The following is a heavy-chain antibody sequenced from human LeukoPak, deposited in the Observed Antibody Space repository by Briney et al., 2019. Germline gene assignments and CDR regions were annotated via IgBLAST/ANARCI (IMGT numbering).Heavy chain of an antibody. CDR1: GYSFTSYW. Sequence: PGESLKISCKGSGYSFTSYWIGWVCQMPGKGLEWMGIIYPGDSDTRYSPSFQGRVTISADKSISTAYLQWSSLKASDTAMYYCARRGIAAAGTNWFDPWGQGTLVTVSS. CDR3: ARRGIAAAGTNWFDP. CDR2: IYPGDSDT. V-gene: IGHV5-51*03. D-gene: IGHD6-13*01. J-gene: IGHJ5*02.